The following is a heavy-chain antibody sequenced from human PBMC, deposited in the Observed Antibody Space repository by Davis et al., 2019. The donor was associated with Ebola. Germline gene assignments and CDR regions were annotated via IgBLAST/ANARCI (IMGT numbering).Heavy chain of an antibody. CDR1: GYSFSDYY. J-gene: IGHJ6*02. Sequence: AASVKVSCKGSGYSFSDYYIHWIQGAPGKGLEWVGLVDPKAGKTVYAEKFQDRVTITADKSTDIVYMELSSLTYEDTAVYYCATLDILTAYVPYAMDVWGQGTTVTVS. CDR3: ATLDILTAYVPYAMDV. CDR2: VDPKAGKT. D-gene: IGHD3-9*01. V-gene: IGHV1-69-2*01.